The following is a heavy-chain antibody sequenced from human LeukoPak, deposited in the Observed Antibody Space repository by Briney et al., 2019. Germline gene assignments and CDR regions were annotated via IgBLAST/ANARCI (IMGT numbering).Heavy chain of an antibody. J-gene: IGHJ3*02. CDR3: ARLYSGSYSDAFDI. V-gene: IGHV4-59*01. CDR2: IYYSGST. Sequence: PSETLYLTCTVSGGPISSYYWSWIRQPPGKGLEWIGYIYYSGSTNYNPSLKSRVTISVDTSKNQFSLKLSSVTAADTAVYYCARLYSGSYSDAFDIWGQGTMVTVSS. D-gene: IGHD1-26*01. CDR1: GGPISSYY.